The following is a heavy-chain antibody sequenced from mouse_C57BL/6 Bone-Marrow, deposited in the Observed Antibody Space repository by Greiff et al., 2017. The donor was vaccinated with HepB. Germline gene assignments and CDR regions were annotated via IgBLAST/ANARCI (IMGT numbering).Heavy chain of an antibody. V-gene: IGHV5-9-1*02. Sequence: EVKLMESGEGLVKPGGSLKLSCAASGFTFSSYAMSWVRQTPEKRLEWVAYISSGGDYIYYADTVKGRFTISRDNARNTLYLQMSSLKSEDTAMYYCTRRGGLRPYAMDYWGQGTSVTVSS. D-gene: IGHD2-4*01. CDR1: GFTFSSYA. CDR2: ISSGGDYI. J-gene: IGHJ4*01. CDR3: TRRGGLRPYAMDY.